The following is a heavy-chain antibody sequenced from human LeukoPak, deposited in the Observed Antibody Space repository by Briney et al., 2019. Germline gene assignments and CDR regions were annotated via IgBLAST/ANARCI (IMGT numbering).Heavy chain of an antibody. CDR1: GFTFSSYW. Sequence: GGSLRLSCAASGFTFSSYWVTWVRQAPGKGLEWVANIKQDGSEKYYVDSVKGRFTISRDNAKNSLYLQMNSLRAEDTAVYYCAREKSYYFDYWGQGTLVTVSS. CDR2: IKQDGSEK. J-gene: IGHJ4*02. CDR3: AREKSYYFDY. V-gene: IGHV3-7*01.